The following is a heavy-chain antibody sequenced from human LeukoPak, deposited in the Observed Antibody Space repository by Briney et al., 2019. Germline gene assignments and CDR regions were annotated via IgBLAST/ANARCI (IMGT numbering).Heavy chain of an antibody. CDR2: IIPIFGTA. D-gene: IGHD3-10*01. Sequence: SVKVSCKASGGTFSSYAISWVRQAPGQGLEWMGGIIPIFGTANYAQKFQGRVTITADESTSTAYMELSSLRSEDTAVYYCARDSTFGSGSYYTRRWYYYYMDVWGKGTTVTISS. V-gene: IGHV1-69*13. CDR1: GGTFSSYA. CDR3: ARDSTFGSGSYYTRRWYYYYMDV. J-gene: IGHJ6*03.